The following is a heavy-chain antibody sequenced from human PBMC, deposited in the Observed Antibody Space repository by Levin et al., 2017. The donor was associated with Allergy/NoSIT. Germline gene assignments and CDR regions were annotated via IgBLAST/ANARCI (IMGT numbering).Heavy chain of an antibody. Sequence: GGSLRLSCAASGFTFSSYAMSWVRQAPGKGLEWVSTISGSGDSTYYADSVKGRFTISRDNSKNTLYLQMNSLRVEDTAVYYCANKRSTGTLPYWGQGTLVTVSS. D-gene: IGHD1-1*01. CDR3: ANKRSTGTLPY. CDR1: GFTFSSYA. J-gene: IGHJ4*02. V-gene: IGHV3-23*01. CDR2: ISGSGDST.